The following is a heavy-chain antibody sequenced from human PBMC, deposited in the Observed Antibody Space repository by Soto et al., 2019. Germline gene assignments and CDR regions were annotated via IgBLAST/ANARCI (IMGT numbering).Heavy chain of an antibody. CDR1: GFTFDHYG. CDR3: ARGLDAFDL. CDR2: FNWNSVTT. V-gene: IGHV3-20*04. Sequence: EVQLVETGGGVVRPGGSLRLPCAASGFTFDHYGMTWVRQAPGRSLEWVAGFNWNSVTTGYGDAVKGRFTAHRDNAKNSLYLEMSSLRIEDTAIYYCARGLDAFDLWGQGTWVTVSS. J-gene: IGHJ3*01.